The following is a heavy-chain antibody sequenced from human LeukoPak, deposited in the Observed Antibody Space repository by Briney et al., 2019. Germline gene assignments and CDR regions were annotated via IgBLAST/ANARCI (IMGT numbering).Heavy chain of an antibody. CDR2: INPNSGGT. D-gene: IGHD6-13*01. J-gene: IGHJ5*02. Sequence: ASVKVSCKASGYTFTGYYMHWVRQAPGQGLEWMGWINPNSGGTNYAQKFQGRVTMTRDTSISTSYMELSRLRSDDTAVYYCARVERTIAAAGISHPPPFDPWGQGTLVTVSS. V-gene: IGHV1-2*02. CDR1: GYTFTGYY. CDR3: ARVERTIAAAGISHPPPFDP.